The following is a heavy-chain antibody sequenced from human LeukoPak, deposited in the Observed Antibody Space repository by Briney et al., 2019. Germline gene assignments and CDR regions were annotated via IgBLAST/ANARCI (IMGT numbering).Heavy chain of an antibody. Sequence: ASVKVSCKASGYTFTSYYMHWVRQAPGQGLEWMGWINPNSGGTNYAQKFQGRVTMTTDTSISTAYMELSRLRSDDTAVYYWARATLKYSSVWFDPWGQGTLVTVSS. CDR1: GYTFTSYY. CDR2: INPNSGGT. D-gene: IGHD6-25*01. CDR3: ARATLKYSSVWFDP. J-gene: IGHJ5*02. V-gene: IGHV1-2*02.